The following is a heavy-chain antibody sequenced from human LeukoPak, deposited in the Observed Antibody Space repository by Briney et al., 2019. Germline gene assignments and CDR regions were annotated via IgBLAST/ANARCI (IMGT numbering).Heavy chain of an antibody. CDR2: INPNSGGT. D-gene: IGHD3-22*01. V-gene: IGHV1-2*06. Sequence: ASVKVSCKASGYTFTGYYMHWVRQAPGQGLEWMGRINPNSGGTNYAQKFQGRVTMTRDTSISTAYMELSRLRSDDTAVYYCARLLADSRGYPLMTGPNHDYWGQGTLVTVSS. J-gene: IGHJ4*02. CDR1: GYTFTGYY. CDR3: ARLLADSRGYPLMTGPNHDY.